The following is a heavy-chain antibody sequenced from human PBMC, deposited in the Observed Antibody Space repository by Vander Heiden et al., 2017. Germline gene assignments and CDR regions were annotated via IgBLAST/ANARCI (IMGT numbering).Heavy chain of an antibody. V-gene: IGHV3-9*01. CDR3: AKVGEQWLQGGYFDY. CDR2: ISWNSVSI. CDR1: GYTFDDYA. Sequence: EVQLVESGGGLVQRGRTLRLSCAASGYTFDDYAMHWVRQGPGKGLEWVSGISWNSVSIGYADSVKGRFTISRDNAKNSLYLQMNSLRAEDTALYYCAKVGEQWLQGGYFDYWGQGTLVTVSS. J-gene: IGHJ4*02. D-gene: IGHD6-19*01.